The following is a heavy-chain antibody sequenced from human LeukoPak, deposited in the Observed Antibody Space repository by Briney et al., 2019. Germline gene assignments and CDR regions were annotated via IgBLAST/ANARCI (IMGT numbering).Heavy chain of an antibody. CDR3: ARVSTSGSGNSITRAFDV. CDR1: ESTLSNYV. V-gene: IGHV3-30*04. CDR2: IPAEGSNE. J-gene: IGHJ3*01. Sequence: GGSLNLPVQPLESTLSNYVLHWFRQAPAKGLGGGPVIPAEGSNEYYADSVKGRITISRDNSKSTLYLRMNSLRAEDTAVYYCARVSTSGSGNSITRAFDVWGQGTMVTVSS. D-gene: IGHD1-14*01.